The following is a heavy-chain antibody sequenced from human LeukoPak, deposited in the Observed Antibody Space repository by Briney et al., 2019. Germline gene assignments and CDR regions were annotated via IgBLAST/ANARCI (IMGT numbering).Heavy chain of an antibody. J-gene: IGHJ6*02. D-gene: IGHD2-2*01. CDR3: AREGVPAAPGGIDV. CDR1: GFTFSSYD. CDR2: IGTAGDT. V-gene: IGHV3-13*04. Sequence: QPGGSLRLSCAASGFTFSSYDMHWVRQATGKGLEWVSAIGTAGDTYYPGSVKGRFTISRENAKNSLYLQMNSLRAGDTAVYYCAREGVPAAPGGIDVWGQGTTVTASS.